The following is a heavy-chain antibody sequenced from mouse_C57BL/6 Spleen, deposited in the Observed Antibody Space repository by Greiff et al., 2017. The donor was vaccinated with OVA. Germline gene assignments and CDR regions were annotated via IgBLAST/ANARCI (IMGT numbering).Heavy chain of an antibody. CDR1: GYTFTDYY. Sequence: QVQLQQSGAELVRPGASVKLSCKASGYTFTDYYINWVKQRPGQGLEWIARIYPGSGNTYYNEKFKGKATLTAEKSSSTAYMQLSSLTSEDSAVYFCASRLLDGSDYWGKGTTLTVSS. V-gene: IGHV1-76*01. CDR2: IYPGSGNT. CDR3: ASRLLDGSDY. J-gene: IGHJ2*01. D-gene: IGHD1-1*01.